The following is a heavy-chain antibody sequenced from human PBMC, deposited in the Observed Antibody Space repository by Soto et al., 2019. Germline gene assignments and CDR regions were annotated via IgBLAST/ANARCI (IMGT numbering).Heavy chain of an antibody. CDR2: SIPIFGTA. CDR1: GGTFSSYA. Sequence: QVQLVQSGAEVKKPGSSVKVSCKASGGTFSSYAISWVRQAPGQGLEWMGGSIPIFGTANYAQKFQGRVTITADESTSTAYMELSSLRSEDMAVYYCARAPDVAYCGGDCYFPFDYWGQGTLVTVSS. V-gene: IGHV1-69*12. J-gene: IGHJ4*02. D-gene: IGHD2-21*02. CDR3: ARAPDVAYCGGDCYFPFDY.